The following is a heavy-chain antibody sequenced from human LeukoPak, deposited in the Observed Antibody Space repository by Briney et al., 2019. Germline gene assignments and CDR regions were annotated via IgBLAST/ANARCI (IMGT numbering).Heavy chain of an antibody. Sequence: SETLSLTCTVSGGSISTYYWSWIRQPPGKGLEWIGYLYYSGITNYNPSLKSRVSISVDTSKNQFSLRLTSVTAADTAVYYCARGHYSSSWPIYYYGMDVWGQGTTVTVSS. CDR1: GGSISTYY. CDR2: LYYSGIT. J-gene: IGHJ6*02. CDR3: ARGHYSSSWPIYYYGMDV. V-gene: IGHV4-59*08. D-gene: IGHD6-13*01.